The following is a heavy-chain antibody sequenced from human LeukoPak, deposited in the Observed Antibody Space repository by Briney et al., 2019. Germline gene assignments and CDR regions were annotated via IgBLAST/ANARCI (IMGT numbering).Heavy chain of an antibody. CDR1: GYTFTGYY. J-gene: IGHJ3*02. CDR3: ARETAYYYDSTPHGAFDI. V-gene: IGHV1-2*02. Sequence: ASVKVSCKASGYTFTGYYMHWVRQAPGQGLEWMGWINPNSGGTNYAQKFQGRVTMTRDTSISTAYMELSRLRSDDTAVYYCARETAYYYDSTPHGAFDIWGQGTMVTVSS. D-gene: IGHD3-22*01. CDR2: INPNSGGT.